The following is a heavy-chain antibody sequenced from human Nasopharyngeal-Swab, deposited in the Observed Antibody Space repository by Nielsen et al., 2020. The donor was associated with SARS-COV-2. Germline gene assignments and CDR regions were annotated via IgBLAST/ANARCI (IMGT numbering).Heavy chain of an antibody. CDR3: ARDRAGGNGYFDY. Sequence: WVRQAPGQRLEWMGWINAGNGNTKYSQKFQGGVTITRDTSASTAYMELSSLRSEDTAVYYCARDRAGGNGYFDYWGQGTLVTVSS. V-gene: IGHV1-3*01. D-gene: IGHD5-24*01. CDR2: INAGNGNT. J-gene: IGHJ4*02.